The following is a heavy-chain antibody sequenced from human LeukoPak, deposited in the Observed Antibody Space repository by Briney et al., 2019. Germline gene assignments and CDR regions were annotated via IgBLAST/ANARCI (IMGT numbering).Heavy chain of an antibody. D-gene: IGHD2-2*01. CDR2: ISGGGGST. Sequence: PGGSLRLSCAASGFTFSSYGMSWVRQAPGKGLEWVSAISGGGGSTYYADSVKGRFTISRDNSKNTLYLQMNSLRAEDTAVHYCAKDIVVVPASRETTFDYWGQGTLVTVSS. CDR1: GFTFSSYG. J-gene: IGHJ4*02. CDR3: AKDIVVVPASRETTFDY. V-gene: IGHV3-23*01.